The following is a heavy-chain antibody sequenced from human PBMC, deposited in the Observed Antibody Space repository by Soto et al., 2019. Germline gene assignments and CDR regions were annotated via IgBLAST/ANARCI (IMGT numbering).Heavy chain of an antibody. J-gene: IGHJ6*02. V-gene: IGHV1-69*13. Sequence: SVKVSCKASGGTFSSYAISWVRQAPGQGLEWMGGIIPIFGTANYAQKFQGRVTITADESTSTAYMELSSLRSEDTAVYYCASSSDSRGYYPPYYGMDVWGQGTTVTISS. D-gene: IGHD3-22*01. CDR2: IIPIFGTA. CDR1: GGTFSSYA. CDR3: ASSSDSRGYYPPYYGMDV.